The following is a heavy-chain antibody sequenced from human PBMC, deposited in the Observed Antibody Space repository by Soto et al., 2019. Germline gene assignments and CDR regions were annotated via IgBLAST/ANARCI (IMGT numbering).Heavy chain of an antibody. CDR2: ISADNSNT. CDR3: ARCIQQDYYYGMDV. V-gene: IGHV1-18*01. J-gene: IGHJ6*02. CDR1: GYTFYSHS. D-gene: IGHD5-18*01. Sequence: QAQLVQSGAEVKKPGASVKVSCKASGYTFYSHSISWVRQAPGQGLEWMGRISADNSNTKYAQKFRGRVTMTTDTSTSTVYMELRNLRSDDKAVYYCARCIQQDYYYGMDVWGQGTTVTGSS.